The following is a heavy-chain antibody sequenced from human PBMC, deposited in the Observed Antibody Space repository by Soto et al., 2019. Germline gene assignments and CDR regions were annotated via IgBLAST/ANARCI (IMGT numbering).Heavy chain of an antibody. V-gene: IGHV2-5*02. J-gene: IGHJ4*02. D-gene: IGHD2-2*01. CDR2: IYWDDDE. CDR1: GFSLSTTAEG. CDR3: AHGSCSSADCYPNPYLDY. Sequence: ITLKESGPTLVNPTQTLTLTCTFSGFSLSTTAEGVGWIRQPPGKALEWLALIYWDDDERYSPSLKSRLTITKDTSKNQVVLTMTNVDPVDTATYYCAHGSCSSADCYPNPYLDYWGQGILVTVSS.